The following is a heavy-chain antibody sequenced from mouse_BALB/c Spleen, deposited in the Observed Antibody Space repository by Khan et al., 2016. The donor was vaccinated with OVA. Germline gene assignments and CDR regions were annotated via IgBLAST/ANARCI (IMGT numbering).Heavy chain of an antibody. CDR2: IDPANGDT. V-gene: IGHV14-3*02. J-gene: IGHJ3*01. CDR1: GFNIKDTY. D-gene: IGHD2-1*01. CDR3: ATLYGSPLTY. Sequence: EVQLQQSGAELVKSGASVKLSCTASGFNIKDTYIHWVKERPEEGPEWIGRIDPANGDTKYAPKFQGKATITEVTYCNTAYHQLSSLTSEDTAVYYCATLYGSPLTYWGQGTLVTVSA.